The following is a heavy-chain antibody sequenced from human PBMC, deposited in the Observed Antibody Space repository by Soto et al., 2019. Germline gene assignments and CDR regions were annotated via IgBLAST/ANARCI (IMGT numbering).Heavy chain of an antibody. CDR1: GFTFSSYA. CDR2: ISYDGSNK. CDR3: AREGWGKVTMVRGADYYYYGMDV. V-gene: IGHV3-30-3*01. Sequence: QVQLVESGGGVVQPGRSLRLSCAASGFTFSSYAMHWVRQAPGKGLEWVAVISYDGSNKYYADSVKGRFTISRDNSKNTLYLQMNSLRAEDTAVYYCAREGWGKVTMVRGADYYYYGMDVWGQGTTVTVSS. D-gene: IGHD3-10*01. J-gene: IGHJ6*02.